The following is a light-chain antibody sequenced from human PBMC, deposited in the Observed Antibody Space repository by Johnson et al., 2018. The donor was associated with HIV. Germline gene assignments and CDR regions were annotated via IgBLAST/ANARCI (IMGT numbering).Light chain of an antibody. CDR2: DNN. CDR1: SSNIGNNY. V-gene: IGLV1-51*01. CDR3: GTWDNSLSAGGL. Sequence: QSVLTQSPSVSAAPGQKVTISCSGSSSNIGNNYVSWYQQLPGTAPKLLIYDNNKRPSGIPDRFSGSKSGTSATLGITGLQTGDEADYYCGTWDNSLSAGGLFGTGTKVTVL. J-gene: IGLJ1*01.